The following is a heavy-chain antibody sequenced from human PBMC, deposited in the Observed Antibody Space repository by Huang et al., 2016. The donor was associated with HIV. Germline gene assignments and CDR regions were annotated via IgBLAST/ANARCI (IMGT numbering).Heavy chain of an antibody. J-gene: IGHJ4*02. CDR1: GYTFTDSN. D-gene: IGHD6-6*01. V-gene: IGHV1-2*02. CDR3: ARDWSFGSSTSPAD. CDR2: INPKRGGT. Sequence: QVQLVQSGAEVKNPGASVRVSCKASGYTFTDSNVHWVRQAPGQGLGGMGWINPKRGGTINAQRFQGRSTMTRDTTISTVHMDLRRIQSDDTAVYFCARDWSFGSSTSPADWGQGTLVTVSS.